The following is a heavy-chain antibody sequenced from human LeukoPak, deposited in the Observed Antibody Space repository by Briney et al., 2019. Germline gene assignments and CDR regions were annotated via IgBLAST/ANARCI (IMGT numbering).Heavy chain of an antibody. CDR2: TYSGGST. J-gene: IGHJ4*02. CDR3: ARDSGWNYVDLEY. Sequence: GGSLRLSCAASGFTVSSNYMSWVRQAPGKGLEWVSVTYSGGSTYYADSVKGRFTISRDNSKNTVYLQMNNLRAEDTGVYYCARDSGWNYVDLEYWGQGTLVTVSS. V-gene: IGHV3-66*01. CDR1: GFTVSSNY. D-gene: IGHD1-7*01.